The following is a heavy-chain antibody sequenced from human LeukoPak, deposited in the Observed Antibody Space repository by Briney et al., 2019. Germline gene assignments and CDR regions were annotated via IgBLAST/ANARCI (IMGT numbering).Heavy chain of an antibody. CDR1: GGSISISVYY. CDR2: IYYSGST. CDR3: ARIAFGELPVDP. V-gene: IGHV4-39*01. Sequence: SETLSLTCTVSGGSISISVYYWRWIRQPPGKGLEWIENIYYSGSTYYNPSLKSRVTISVDTSNNQFSLKLSSVTAADKAVYYCARIAFGELPVDPWGQGTLVTVSS. D-gene: IGHD3-10*01. J-gene: IGHJ5*02.